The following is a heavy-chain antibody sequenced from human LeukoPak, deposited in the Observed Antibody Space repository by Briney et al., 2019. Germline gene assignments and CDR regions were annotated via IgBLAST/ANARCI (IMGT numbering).Heavy chain of an antibody. CDR1: GFTFTSYT. V-gene: IGHV3-23*01. CDR3: ARPPFDY. CDR2: ISGSGGST. J-gene: IGHJ4*02. Sequence: PGGSLRLSCAASGFTFTSYTMTWVRQAPGKGLEWVSTISGSGGSTYYADSVKGRFTISRDNSKNTLYLQMNSLRAEDTAVYYCARPPFDYWGQGTLVTVSS.